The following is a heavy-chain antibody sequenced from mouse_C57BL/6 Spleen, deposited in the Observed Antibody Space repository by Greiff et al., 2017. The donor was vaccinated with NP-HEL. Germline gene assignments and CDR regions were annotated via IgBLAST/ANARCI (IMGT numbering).Heavy chain of an antibody. CDR1: GYSITSGYY. D-gene: IGHD2-4*01. CDR3: ARFMIKRYFDY. J-gene: IGHJ2*01. Sequence: DVQLQESGPGLVKPSQSLSLTCSVTGYSITSGYYWNWIRQFPGNKLEWMGYISYDGSNHYNPFLKNRISITPDTSKNQFFLKLNSVTTEDTATYYCARFMIKRYFDYWGQGTTLTVSS. V-gene: IGHV3-6*01. CDR2: ISYDGSN.